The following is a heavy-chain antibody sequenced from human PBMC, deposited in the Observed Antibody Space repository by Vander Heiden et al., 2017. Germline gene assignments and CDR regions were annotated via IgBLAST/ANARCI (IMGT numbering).Heavy chain of an antibody. Sequence: EVQLVQSGGGLVKPGGSLRLSCAASGFTFSNYWMSWVRQAPGKGLEWVANIKYDESDKFYVDSVKGRFTVSRDNAKNSLYLQMNSLRAEDTAVYYCARLDHPLDRTFDYWGQGAPVTVSS. CDR3: ARLDHPLDRTFDY. V-gene: IGHV3-7*01. J-gene: IGHJ4*02. D-gene: IGHD6-6*01. CDR2: IKYDESDK. CDR1: GFTFSNYW.